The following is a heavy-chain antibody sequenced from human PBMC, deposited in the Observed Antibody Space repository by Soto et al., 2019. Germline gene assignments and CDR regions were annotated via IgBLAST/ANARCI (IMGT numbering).Heavy chain of an antibody. CDR1: GGSISSGGYY. Sequence: SETLSLTSTVSGGSISSGGYYWSWIRQHPRKGLEWIGYIYYSGSTYYNPSLKSRVTISVDTSKNQFSLKLSSVTAADTAVYYCARYRRWCGERFGRPPTNHDYWGQGTLVTV. J-gene: IGHJ4*02. CDR2: IYYSGST. V-gene: IGHV4-31*03. D-gene: IGHD3-10*01. CDR3: ARYRRWCGERFGRPPTNHDY.